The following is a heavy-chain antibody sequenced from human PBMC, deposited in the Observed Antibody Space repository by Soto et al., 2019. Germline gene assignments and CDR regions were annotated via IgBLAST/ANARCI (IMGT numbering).Heavy chain of an antibody. J-gene: IGHJ4*02. CDR2: INSDGSYT. V-gene: IGHV3-74*01. CDR1: GFTFSTYW. Sequence: GGSLRLSCAASGFTFSTYWMHWVRQAPGKGLVWVSRINSDGSYTTYADSVKGRFTVSRDNAKNTLYLQMNSLTAEDTAVYYCFGSSGYYLGFPFDYWGQGTLVTVSS. D-gene: IGHD3-22*01. CDR3: FGSSGYYLGFPFDY.